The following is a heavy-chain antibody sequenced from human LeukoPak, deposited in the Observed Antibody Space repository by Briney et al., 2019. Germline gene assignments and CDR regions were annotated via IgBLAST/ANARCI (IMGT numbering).Heavy chain of an antibody. CDR3: AKQNDHSNYGYYYYGMDV. J-gene: IGHJ6*02. V-gene: IGHV3-23*01. D-gene: IGHD4-11*01. Sequence: PGGSLRLSCAASGFTFSSYAMSWVRQAPGKGLEWVSAISGSGGSTYYADSVKGRFTISRDNSKNTLYLQMNSLRAEDTAVYYCAKQNDHSNYGYYYYGMDVWGQGTTVTVSS. CDR2: ISGSGGST. CDR1: GFTFSSYA.